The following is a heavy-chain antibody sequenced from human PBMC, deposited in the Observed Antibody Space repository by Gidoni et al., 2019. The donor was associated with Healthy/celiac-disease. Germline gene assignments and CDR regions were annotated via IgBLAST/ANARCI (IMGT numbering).Heavy chain of an antibody. CDR3: ARSGAYDFWSGYCPY. J-gene: IGHJ4*02. D-gene: IGHD3-3*01. Sequence: EVQLVESGGGLVQPGGSLRLSCAASGFTFSSYWMNWVRQAPGKGLEWVANIKQDGSEKYYVDAVKGRFTISRENAKNSLYLQMNSLRAEDTAVYYCARSGAYDFWSGYCPYWGQGTLVTVSS. V-gene: IGHV3-7*01. CDR2: IKQDGSEK. CDR1: GFTFSSYW.